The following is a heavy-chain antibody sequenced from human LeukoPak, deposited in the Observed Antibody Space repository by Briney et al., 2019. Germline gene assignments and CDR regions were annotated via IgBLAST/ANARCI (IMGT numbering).Heavy chain of an antibody. CDR2: ISYGGSDK. V-gene: IGHV3-30*18. J-gene: IGHJ4*02. Sequence: GTSLRLHCAASGFTFSNYAMHWVRQAPGKGLEWVALISYGGSDKYYTDSVKGRFTVSRDNSRNTLYLQMNSLRAEDTAVYYCAKAVSGSYPETRHFDYWGQGSLVTVSS. D-gene: IGHD1-26*01. CDR3: AKAVSGSYPETRHFDY. CDR1: GFTFSNYA.